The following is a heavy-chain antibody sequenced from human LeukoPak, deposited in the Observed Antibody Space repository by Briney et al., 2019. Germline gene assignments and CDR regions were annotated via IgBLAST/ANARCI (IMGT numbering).Heavy chain of an antibody. D-gene: IGHD3-10*01. J-gene: IGHJ3*02. CDR1: GGTFSSYA. Sequence: GASVKVSCKASGGTFSSYAISWVRQAPGQGLEWMGGIIPIFGTANYAQKFQGRVTITADESTSTAYMELSSLRSEDTAVYYCATATDYYGSGGPDAFDIWGQGTMVTVSS. V-gene: IGHV1-69*01. CDR3: ATATDYYGSGGPDAFDI. CDR2: IIPIFGTA.